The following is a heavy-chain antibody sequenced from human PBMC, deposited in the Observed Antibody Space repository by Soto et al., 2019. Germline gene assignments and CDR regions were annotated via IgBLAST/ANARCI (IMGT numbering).Heavy chain of an antibody. Sequence: PGGSLRLSCAASRFTFSSYGMHWVRQAPDKGLEWVAVISYDGSNIYYADSVKGRFTISRDNSKNTLYLQMNSLRAEDTAVYYCAKGLAAANYYYYGMDVWGQGTTVTVSS. CDR3: AKGLAAANYYYYGMDV. V-gene: IGHV3-30*18. CDR1: RFTFSSYG. CDR2: ISYDGSNI. J-gene: IGHJ6*02. D-gene: IGHD6-13*01.